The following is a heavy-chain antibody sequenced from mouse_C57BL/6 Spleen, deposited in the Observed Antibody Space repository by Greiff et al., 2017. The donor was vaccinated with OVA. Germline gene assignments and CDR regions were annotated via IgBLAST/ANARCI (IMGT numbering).Heavy chain of an antibody. CDR3: ARHCYYDYHDY. CDR2: FYPGSGSI. Sequence: VQLQQSGAELAKPGASVKLSCKASGYTFTEYTIHWVKQRSGQGLAWIGWFYPGSGSIKYNEKFKDKATLTADTSSSTVYMALSRLTSEYSAVYFCARHCYYDYHDYWGQGITLTVSS. V-gene: IGHV1-62-2*01. D-gene: IGHD2-4*01. CDR1: GYTFTEYT. J-gene: IGHJ2*01.